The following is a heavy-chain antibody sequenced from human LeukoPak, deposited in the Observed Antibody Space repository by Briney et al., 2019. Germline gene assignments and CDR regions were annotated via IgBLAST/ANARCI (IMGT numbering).Heavy chain of an antibody. CDR2: IYPGDSDT. D-gene: IGHD6-13*01. Sequence: GESLKISCKGSGYSFTSYWIGWVRQMPGKGLEWMGIIYPGDSDTRYSPSFQGQVTISADKSISTAYLQWSSLKASDTAMYYCARYRGSSWTKIVGAHVWFDPWGQGTLVTVSS. J-gene: IGHJ5*02. CDR3: ARYRGSSWTKIVGAHVWFDP. CDR1: GYSFTSYW. V-gene: IGHV5-51*01.